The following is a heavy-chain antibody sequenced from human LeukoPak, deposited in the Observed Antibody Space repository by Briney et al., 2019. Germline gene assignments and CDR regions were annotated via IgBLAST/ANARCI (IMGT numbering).Heavy chain of an antibody. CDR1: GGSISSYY. D-gene: IGHD1-1*01. J-gene: IGHJ5*02. Sequence: PSETLSLTCTVPGGSISSYYWSWIRQPPGKGLEWIGYIYYSGSTNYNPSLKSRVTISVDTSKNQFSLKLSSVTAADTAVYYCARRTGSWFDPWGQGTLVTVSS. V-gene: IGHV4-59*01. CDR3: ARRTGSWFDP. CDR2: IYYSGST.